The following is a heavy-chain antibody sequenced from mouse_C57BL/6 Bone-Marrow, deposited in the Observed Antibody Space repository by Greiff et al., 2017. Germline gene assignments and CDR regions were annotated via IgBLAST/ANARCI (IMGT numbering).Heavy chain of an antibody. D-gene: IGHD3-3*01. CDR1: GFTFSNYW. J-gene: IGHJ4*01. V-gene: IGHV6-3*01. CDR2: IRLKSDNYAT. Sequence: EVKLMESGGGLVQPGGSMKLSCVASGFTFSNYWMNWVRQSPEKGLEWVAQIRLKSDNYATHYAESVKGRFTISRDDSKSSVYLQMNNLRAEDTGIYYCTVGGPYAVDYWGQGTSVTVSS. CDR3: TVGGPYAVDY.